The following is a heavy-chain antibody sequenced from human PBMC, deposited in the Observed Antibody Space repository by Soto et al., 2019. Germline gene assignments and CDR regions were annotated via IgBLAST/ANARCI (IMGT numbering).Heavy chain of an antibody. Sequence: SETLSLTCAVYGGSFSGYYWSWIRQPPGKGLEWIGEINHSGSTNYNPSLKSRVTISVDTSKNQFSLKLSSVTAADTAVYYCARGYCSGGSCIAAVFPGRYYFDYWGQGTLVTVSS. V-gene: IGHV4-34*01. CDR1: GGSFSGYY. CDR3: ARGYCSGGSCIAAVFPGRYYFDY. CDR2: INHSGST. J-gene: IGHJ4*02. D-gene: IGHD2-15*01.